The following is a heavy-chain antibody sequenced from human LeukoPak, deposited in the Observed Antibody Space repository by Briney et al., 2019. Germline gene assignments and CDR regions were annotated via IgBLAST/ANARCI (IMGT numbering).Heavy chain of an antibody. CDR3: ARGRGLVAARPDWPYYYYGMDV. J-gene: IGHJ6*02. Sequence: PSETLSLTCAVYGGSFSGYYWSWIRQPPGKGLEWIGEINHSGSTNYNPSLKSRVTISVDTSKNQFSLKLSSVTAADTAVYYCARGRGLVAARPDWPYYYYGMDVWGQGTTVTVSS. D-gene: IGHD6-6*01. CDR1: GGSFSGYY. CDR2: INHSGST. V-gene: IGHV4-34*01.